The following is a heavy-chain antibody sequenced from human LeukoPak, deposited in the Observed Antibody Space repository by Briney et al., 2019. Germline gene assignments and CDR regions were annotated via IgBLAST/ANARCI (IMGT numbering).Heavy chain of an antibody. CDR3: AREYSSSWYYYYYYMDV. J-gene: IGHJ6*03. Sequence: GGSLRLSCAASGFTFSSYWMHWVRQAPGKGLVWVSRINSDGSSTSYADSVKGRFTISRDNAKNTLYLQMNSLRAEDTAVYYCAREYSSSWYYYYYYMDVWGKGTTVTISS. CDR1: GFTFSSYW. V-gene: IGHV3-74*01. CDR2: INSDGSST. D-gene: IGHD6-13*01.